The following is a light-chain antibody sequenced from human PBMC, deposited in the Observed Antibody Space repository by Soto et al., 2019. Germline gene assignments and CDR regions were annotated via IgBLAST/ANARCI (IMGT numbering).Light chain of an antibody. V-gene: IGLV2-14*01. Sequence: QSALTQPASVSGSPGQSITISCTGTSSDIGGYDYVSWFQQHPGRAPKLLIYEVIKRPSGVSTRFSGSKSGNTASLTISGLQAEEEADFYCSSFTTSSTWVFGGGTKLTVL. CDR3: SSFTTSSTWV. CDR2: EVI. J-gene: IGLJ3*02. CDR1: SSDIGGYDY.